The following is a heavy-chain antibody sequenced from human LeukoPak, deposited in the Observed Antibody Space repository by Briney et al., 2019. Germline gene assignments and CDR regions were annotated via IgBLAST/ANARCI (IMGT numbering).Heavy chain of an antibody. Sequence: PGGSLRLSCAASGFTFSSYAMNWVRQAPGRGLEWVSAISGGGSSTYYGDSVKGRFTISRDKSKNTLFLQMNSLRAEDTAVYYCAKTFYSGSGSYSGPYWFFDLWGRGTLVTVSS. CDR1: GFTFSSYA. CDR3: AKTFYSGSGSYSGPYWFFDL. D-gene: IGHD3-10*01. V-gene: IGHV3-23*01. J-gene: IGHJ2*01. CDR2: ISGGGSST.